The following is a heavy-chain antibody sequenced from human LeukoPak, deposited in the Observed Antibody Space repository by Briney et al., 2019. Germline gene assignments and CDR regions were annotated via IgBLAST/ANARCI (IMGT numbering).Heavy chain of an antibody. CDR3: ATKRGPKGAFDI. V-gene: IGHV4-59*12. CDR2: IYYSGST. CDR1: GGSISSYY. Sequence: PSETLSLTCTVSGGSISSYYWSWIRQPPGKGLEWIGYIYYSGSTNYNPSLKSRVTISVDTSKNQFSLKLSSVTAADTAVYYCATKRGPKGAFDIWGQGTMVTVSS. J-gene: IGHJ3*02. D-gene: IGHD3-10*01.